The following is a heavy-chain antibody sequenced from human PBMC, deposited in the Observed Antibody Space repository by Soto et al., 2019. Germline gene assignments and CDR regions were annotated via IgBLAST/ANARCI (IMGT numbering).Heavy chain of an antibody. J-gene: IGHJ1*01. Sequence: GGSLRLSCAASGFTVSSNYMSWVRQAPGKGLECVSVIYSGGSTYYADSVKGRFTISRDNSRDTLYLQMNSLRAEDTAVYFCARAPAKQYFQHWGQGTLVTVSS. CDR3: ARAPAKQYFQH. V-gene: IGHV3-66*01. CDR2: IYSGGST. CDR1: GFTVSSNY.